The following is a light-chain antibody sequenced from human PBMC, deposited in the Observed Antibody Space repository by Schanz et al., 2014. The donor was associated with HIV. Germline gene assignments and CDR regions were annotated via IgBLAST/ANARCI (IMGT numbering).Light chain of an antibody. CDR3: SSYAGSNKYVI. CDR2: GVS. CDR1: SSDVGNYNL. V-gene: IGLV2-14*02. Sequence: QSALTQPASVSGSPGQSITISCTGTSSDVGNYNLVSWYQQHPGKAPKLMIYGVSVRPSGVSHRFSGSKSDNTASLTVSGLQAEDEADYYCSSYAGSNKYVIFGGGTKLTVL. J-gene: IGLJ2*01.